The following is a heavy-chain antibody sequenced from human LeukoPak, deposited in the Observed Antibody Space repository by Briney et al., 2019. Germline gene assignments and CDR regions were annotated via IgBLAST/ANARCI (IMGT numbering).Heavy chain of an antibody. J-gene: IGHJ6*02. CDR2: IIPIFGTA. CDR3: ARFLQLPTPDYGMDV. CDR1: GGTFSSYA. D-gene: IGHD2-2*01. V-gene: IGHV1-69*13. Sequence: SVKVSCKASGGTFSSYAISWVRQAPGQGLEWMGGIIPIFGTANYAQKFQGRATITADESTSTAYMELSSLRSEDTAVYYCARFLQLPTPDYGMDVWGQGTTVTVSS.